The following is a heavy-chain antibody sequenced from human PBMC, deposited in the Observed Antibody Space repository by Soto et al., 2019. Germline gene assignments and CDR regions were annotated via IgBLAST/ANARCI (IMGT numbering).Heavy chain of an antibody. V-gene: IGHV4-34*01. CDR3: ARLDNWTSLRYYYMDV. D-gene: IGHD1-1*01. CDR2: INHSGST. CDR1: GGSFSGYY. J-gene: IGHJ6*03. Sequence: SETLSLTCAVYGGSFSGYYWSWIRQPPGKGLEWIGEINHSGSTNYNPSLKSRVTISVDTSKNQFSLKLSSVTAADTAVYYCARLDNWTSLRYYYMDVWGKGTTVTVSS.